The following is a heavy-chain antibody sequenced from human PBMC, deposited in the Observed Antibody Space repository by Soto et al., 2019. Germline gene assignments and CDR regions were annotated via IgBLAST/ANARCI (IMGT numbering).Heavy chain of an antibody. J-gene: IGHJ4*02. CDR2: IYHSGST. CDR3: ARGSGGLAAAGTFEY. V-gene: IGHV4-4*02. D-gene: IGHD6-13*01. Sequence: PSETLSLTCAVSGGSISRSNWWSWVRQPPGKGLEWIGEIYHSGSTNYNPSLKSRVTISVDKSKNQFSLKLSSVIAADTAVYYCARGSGGLAAAGTFEYWGQGTLVTVS. CDR1: GGSISRSNW.